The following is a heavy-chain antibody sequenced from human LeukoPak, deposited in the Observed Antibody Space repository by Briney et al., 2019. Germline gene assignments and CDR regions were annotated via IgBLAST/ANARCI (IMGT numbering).Heavy chain of an antibody. CDR3: ARDPSGTCSSINCFMYYFDN. Sequence: LPGGSLRLSCAASGFTFSSYAMHWVRQAPGKGLEWVAVISYDGSNKYYADSVKGRFTISRDNSKNTLYLQMNGLRAEDTAVYYCARDPSGTCSSINCFMYYFDNWGQGTLVAVSS. V-gene: IGHV3-30-3*01. CDR1: GFTFSSYA. J-gene: IGHJ4*02. CDR2: ISYDGSNK. D-gene: IGHD2-2*01.